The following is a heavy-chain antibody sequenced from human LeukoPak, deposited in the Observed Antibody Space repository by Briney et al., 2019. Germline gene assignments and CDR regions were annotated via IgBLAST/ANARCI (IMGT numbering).Heavy chain of an antibody. Sequence: PSETLSLTCTVSGGSISSFYWSWLRQPPGKGLEGIGYMYYGGSPNYNPSLKSRVITSLHTSKKQFSLKLNSVTTADTAVYYCVTGRYSYGWYDHWGQGILVIVSS. CDR1: GGSISSFY. V-gene: IGHV4-59*13. D-gene: IGHD1-26*01. J-gene: IGHJ5*02. CDR2: MYYGGSP. CDR3: VTGRYSYGWYDH.